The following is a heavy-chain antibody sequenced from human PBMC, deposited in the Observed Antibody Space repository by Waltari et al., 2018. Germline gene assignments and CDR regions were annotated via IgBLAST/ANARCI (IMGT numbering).Heavy chain of an antibody. Sequence: QVQLQESGPGLVKPSETLSLTCSVSDDSFSSYYWSWIRQPAGKGLEWIGRIFSSGSTNYNPSLKSRVTMSVDTSKKQFSLRLNSVNAADTAVYYCARGAVISFDYWGQGILVTVSS. D-gene: IGHD6-19*01. J-gene: IGHJ4*02. CDR3: ARGAVISFDY. V-gene: IGHV4-4*07. CDR1: DDSFSSYY. CDR2: IFSSGST.